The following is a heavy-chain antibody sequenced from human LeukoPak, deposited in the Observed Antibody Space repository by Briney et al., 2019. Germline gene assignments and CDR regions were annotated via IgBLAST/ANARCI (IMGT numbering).Heavy chain of an antibody. V-gene: IGHV3-11*01. J-gene: IGHJ6*02. CDR3: ARGHYGMDV. CDR1: GFTFSDYY. CDR2: IDMRGSSI. Sequence: PGGSLRLSCAASGFTFSDYYISWVRQAPGKGLEWVSYIDMRGSSIYYADSVQGRFTISRDNAHTSVYLHMNSLRAEDTAVYYCARGHYGMDVWGQGTTVIVSS.